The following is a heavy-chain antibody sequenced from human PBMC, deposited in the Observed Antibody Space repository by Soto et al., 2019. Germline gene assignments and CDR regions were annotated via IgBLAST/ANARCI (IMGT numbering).Heavy chain of an antibody. D-gene: IGHD1-26*01. CDR3: AKDGGGSYSRFDP. V-gene: IGHV3-23*01. CDR1: GFTFSSYG. J-gene: IGHJ5*02. Sequence: EVQLLESGGGLVQPGGSLRLSCAASGFTFSSYGMSWVRQAPGPGLEWVSAISGSGGSTYYADSVKGRCTISRDNSKNTLYRQMNSLRAEDTAVYYCAKDGGGSYSRFDPWGPGTLGTVSS. CDR2: ISGSGGST.